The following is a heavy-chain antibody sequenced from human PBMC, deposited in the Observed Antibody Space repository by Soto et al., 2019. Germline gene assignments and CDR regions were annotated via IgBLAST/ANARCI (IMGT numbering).Heavy chain of an antibody. V-gene: IGHV3-64*01. D-gene: IGHD3-3*01. Sequence: PGGSLRLSCAASGFTFSSYAMHWVRQAPGKGLEYVSAISSNGGSTYYANSVKGRFTISRDNSKNTLYLQMGSLRAEDMAVYYWARDRRGTIFGVISWGQGTLVTVSS. CDR3: ARDRRGTIFGVIS. CDR2: ISSNGGST. J-gene: IGHJ5*02. CDR1: GFTFSSYA.